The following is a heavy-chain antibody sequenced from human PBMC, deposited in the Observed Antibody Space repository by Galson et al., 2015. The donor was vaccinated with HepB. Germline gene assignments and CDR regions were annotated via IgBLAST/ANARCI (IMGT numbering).Heavy chain of an antibody. J-gene: IGHJ6*04. V-gene: IGHV3-33*01. CDR3: ARGMEIVVVLMDV. Sequence: SLRLSCAASGFTFSSYGMHWVRQAPGKGLEWVAVIWYDGSNKYYADSVKGRFTISRDNSKNTLYLQMNSLRAEDTAVYYCARGMEIVVVLMDVWGKGTTVTVSS. CDR1: GFTFSSYG. D-gene: IGHD2-2*03. CDR2: IWYDGSNK.